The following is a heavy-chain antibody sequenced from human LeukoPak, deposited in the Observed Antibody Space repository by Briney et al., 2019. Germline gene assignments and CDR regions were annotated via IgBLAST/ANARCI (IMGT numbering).Heavy chain of an antibody. J-gene: IGHJ4*02. D-gene: IGHD3-3*01. CDR1: GEPFFTYA. Sequence: ASVKVSCKAIGEPFFTYAIHWVRQASGQRLEWMGWISAKNGDIDYAQKFQGRVTLTTDTSTSTAYMELRSLRSDDTAVYYCARGRFWSGYYLVFDYWGQGTLVTVSS. V-gene: IGHV1-18*01. CDR2: ISAKNGDI. CDR3: ARGRFWSGYYLVFDY.